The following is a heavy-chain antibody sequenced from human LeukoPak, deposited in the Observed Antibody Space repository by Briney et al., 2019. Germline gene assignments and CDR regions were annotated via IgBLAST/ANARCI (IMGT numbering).Heavy chain of an antibody. V-gene: IGHV1-2*02. CDR1: GYTFIGYY. J-gene: IGHJ3*02. Sequence: ASVKVSCKASGYTFIGYYMHWVRQAPGQGLQWMGWISPDSGGTKYAQKFQGRVTMTRDPSISTAYMELSRLTSDDTAVYYCAREGTRSSYVFDIWGQGTMVTVSS. CDR3: AREGTRSSYVFDI. CDR2: ISPDSGGT. D-gene: IGHD2-2*01.